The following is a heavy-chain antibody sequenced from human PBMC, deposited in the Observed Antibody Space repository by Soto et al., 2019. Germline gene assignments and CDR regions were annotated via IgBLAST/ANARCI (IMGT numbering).Heavy chain of an antibody. V-gene: IGHV3-43*01. CDR2: ISWDGGST. CDR3: AKGGSSGYYQYYYYYGMDV. J-gene: IGHJ6*02. Sequence: EVQLVESGGVLVQPGGSLRLSCAASGFTFDDYTMHWVRQAPGKGLEWVSLISWDGGSTYYADSVKGRFTISRDNSKNSLYLQMNSLRTEDTALYYCAKGGSSGYYQYYYYYGMDVWGQGTTVTVSS. CDR1: GFTFDDYT. D-gene: IGHD3-22*01.